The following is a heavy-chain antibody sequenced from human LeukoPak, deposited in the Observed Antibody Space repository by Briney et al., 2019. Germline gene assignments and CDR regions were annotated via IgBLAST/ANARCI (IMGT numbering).Heavy chain of an antibody. CDR3: ARGTYCSSTSCYTRYYYYYGMDV. CDR2: INHSGST. V-gene: IGHV4-34*01. Sequence: SETLSLTCAVYGGSFSGYYWSWIRQPPGKGLEWIGEINHSGSTNYNPSLKSRVTISVDTSKNQFSLKLSFVTAADTAVYYCARGTYCSSTSCYTRYYYYYGMDVWGQGTTVTVSS. J-gene: IGHJ6*02. D-gene: IGHD2-2*02. CDR1: GGSFSGYY.